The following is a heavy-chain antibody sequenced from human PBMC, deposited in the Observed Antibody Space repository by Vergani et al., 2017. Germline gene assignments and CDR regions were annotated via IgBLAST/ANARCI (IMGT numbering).Heavy chain of an antibody. Sequence: EVQLLESGGGLVQPGGSLRLSCAASGFTFSSYAMSWVRQAPGKGLEWVSAISGSGGSTYYADSVKGRFTISRDNSKNSLYLQMNSLRAEDTAVYYCASHNTYYYDSSGYYPLDYWGQGTLVTVSS. J-gene: IGHJ4*02. D-gene: IGHD3-22*01. CDR1: GFTFSSYA. CDR2: ISGSGGST. V-gene: IGHV3-23*01. CDR3: ASHNTYYYDSSGYYPLDY.